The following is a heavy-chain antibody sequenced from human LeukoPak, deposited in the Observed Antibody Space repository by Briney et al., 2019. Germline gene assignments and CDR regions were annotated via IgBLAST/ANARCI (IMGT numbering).Heavy chain of an antibody. Sequence: GGSLRLSCAASGFTFSSYSMNWVRQAPGKGLEWVSSISSSSSYIYYADSVKGRFTISRDNAKNSLYLQMNSLRAEDTAVYYCVSWNDENDAFDIWGQGTMVTVSS. D-gene: IGHD1-1*01. CDR2: ISSSSSYI. CDR1: GFTFSSYS. CDR3: VSWNDENDAFDI. J-gene: IGHJ3*02. V-gene: IGHV3-21*01.